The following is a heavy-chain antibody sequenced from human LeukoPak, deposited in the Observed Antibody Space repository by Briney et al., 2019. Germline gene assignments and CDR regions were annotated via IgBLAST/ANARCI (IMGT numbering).Heavy chain of an antibody. V-gene: IGHV3-7*01. CDR1: GFTFRTSS. CDR3: TRDSTDSSSWHASDI. D-gene: IGHD6-13*01. J-gene: IGHJ3*02. CDR2: IREDGSEK. Sequence: GGSLRLSCVVSGFTFRTSSMSWVRQAPGRGLEWVANIREDGSEKYYLDSVKGRFTISGDNAKNSLYLQMNSLRAEDTAVYYCTRDSTDSSSWHASDIWGQGTMVTVSS.